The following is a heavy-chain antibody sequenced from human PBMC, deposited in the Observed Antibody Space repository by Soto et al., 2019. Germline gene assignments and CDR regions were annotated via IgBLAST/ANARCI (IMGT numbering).Heavy chain of an antibody. CDR2: IYYSGST. D-gene: IGHD3-22*01. V-gene: IGHV4-59*01. J-gene: IGHJ4*02. Sequence: SETLSLTCPVSGGSISSYYWSWIRQPPGKGLEWIGYIYYSGSTNYNPSLKSRVTISVDTSKNQFSLKLSSVTAADTALYYCTKSVGGYVNSRYYGGNDDSWGRGALVTVSS. CDR1: GGSISSYY. CDR3: TKSVGGYVNSRYYGGNDDS.